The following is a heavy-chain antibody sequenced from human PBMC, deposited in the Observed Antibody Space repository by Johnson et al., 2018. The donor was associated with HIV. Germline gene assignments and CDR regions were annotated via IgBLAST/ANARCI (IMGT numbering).Heavy chain of an antibody. J-gene: IGHJ3*02. CDR1: GFTFSSYG. D-gene: IGHD1-26*01. V-gene: IGHV3-48*01. Sequence: VQLVESGGGVVQPGGSLRLSCAASGFTFSSYGMHWVRQAPGKGLEWVSYISGSDGAIWYADSVKGRFTISRDTAKNTLYLQMNNLRPEDTALYYCARSSGSYLDDAFDIWGQGTMVTVSS. CDR2: ISGSDGAI. CDR3: ARSSGSYLDDAFDI.